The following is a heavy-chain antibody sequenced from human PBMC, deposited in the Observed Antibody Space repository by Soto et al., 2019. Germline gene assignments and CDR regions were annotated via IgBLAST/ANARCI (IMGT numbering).Heavy chain of an antibody. CDR1: GGSFSGYY. CDR2: INHSGST. J-gene: IGHJ5*02. Sequence: PSETLSLTCAVYGGSFSGYYWSWIRQPPGKGLEWIGEINHSGSTNYNPSLKSRVTISVDTSKNQFSLKLSSVTAADTAVYYCAIGVVVAAANWFYPWGQGTLVTVSS. V-gene: IGHV4-34*01. CDR3: AIGVVVAAANWFYP. D-gene: IGHD2-15*01.